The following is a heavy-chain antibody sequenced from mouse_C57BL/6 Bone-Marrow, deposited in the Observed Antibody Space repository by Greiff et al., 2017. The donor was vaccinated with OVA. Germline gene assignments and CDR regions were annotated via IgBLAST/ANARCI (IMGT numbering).Heavy chain of an antibody. CDR2: IYPRSGNT. J-gene: IGHJ1*03. V-gene: IGHV1-81*01. CDR1: GYTFTSYG. D-gene: IGHD1-1*01. Sequence: VQLQQSGAELARPGASVKLSCKASGYTFTSYGISWVKQRTGQGLEWIGEIYPRSGNTYYNEKFKGKATLTADKSSSTAYMELRSLTSEDSAVYFCASATVDWYFDVWGTGTTVTVSS. CDR3: ASATVDWYFDV.